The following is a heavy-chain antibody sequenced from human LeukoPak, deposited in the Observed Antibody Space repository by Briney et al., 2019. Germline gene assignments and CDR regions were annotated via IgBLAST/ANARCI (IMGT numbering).Heavy chain of an antibody. J-gene: IGHJ6*03. V-gene: IGHV3-7*01. CDR1: GFTFSSYW. Sequence: GGSLRLSCAASGFTFSSYWMSWVRQAPGKGLEWVANIKQDGSEKYYVDSVKGRFTISRDNAKNSLYLQMNSLRAEDTAVYYCARDTLDGLVGYYYYYMDVWGKGTTVTVSS. CDR2: IKQDGSEK. CDR3: ARDTLDGLVGYYYYYMDV. D-gene: IGHD2-2*03.